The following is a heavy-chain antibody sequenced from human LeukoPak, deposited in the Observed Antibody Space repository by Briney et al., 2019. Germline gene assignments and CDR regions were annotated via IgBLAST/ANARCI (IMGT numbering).Heavy chain of an antibody. CDR3: ARGGGSYDY. CDR1: GFTFSSYW. Sequence: GGSLRLSCAASGFTFSSYWMHWVRQAPGKGLEWVSSISGDSNYIYYADSVRGRFTISRDNAKTALYLQMNSLRADDTAVYYCARGGGSYDYWGQGTLVTVSS. J-gene: IGHJ4*02. CDR2: ISGDSNYI. V-gene: IGHV3-21*01. D-gene: IGHD1-26*01.